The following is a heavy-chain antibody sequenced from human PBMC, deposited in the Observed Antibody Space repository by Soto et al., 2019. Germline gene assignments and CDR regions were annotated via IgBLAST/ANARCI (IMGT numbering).Heavy chain of an antibody. Sequence: QVQLVQSGAEVKKPGSSVKVSCKASGGTFSSYAISWVRQAPGQGLEWMGGIIPIFGTANYAQKFQGRVTITAEESTSTAYMALGSLRSEDTAVYYCASHGRQLVDYYYGMDVWGQGTTVTVSS. J-gene: IGHJ6*02. CDR1: GGTFSSYA. D-gene: IGHD6-6*01. CDR3: ASHGRQLVDYYYGMDV. CDR2: IIPIFGTA. V-gene: IGHV1-69*12.